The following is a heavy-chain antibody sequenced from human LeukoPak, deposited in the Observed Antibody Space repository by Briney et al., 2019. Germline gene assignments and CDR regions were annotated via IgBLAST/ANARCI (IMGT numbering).Heavy chain of an antibody. V-gene: IGHV3-7*01. D-gene: IGHD3-16*01. CDR1: GFTLSTYW. Sequence: QPGRPLRLSCAASGFTLSTYWMNWVRQVPGKGLDWVANINPDGSGKRYVDSVKGRFTIARDNADNSLSLQMNSLRAEDTAVYYCASWGAGGNSRGQGTLVTVSS. CDR2: INPDGSGK. CDR3: ASWGAGGNS. J-gene: IGHJ5*01.